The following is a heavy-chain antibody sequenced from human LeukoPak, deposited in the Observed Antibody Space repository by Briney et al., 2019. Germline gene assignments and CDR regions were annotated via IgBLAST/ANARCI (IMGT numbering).Heavy chain of an antibody. CDR3: ARVPIAARPRGWFDP. Sequence: SETLSLTCAVYGGSFSGYYWSWIRQPPGKGLEWIGEINHSGSTNYNPSLKSRVTISVDTSKNQFSLKLSSVTAEDSAVYYCARVPIAARPRGWFDPWGQGTLVTVSS. CDR2: INHSGST. J-gene: IGHJ5*02. V-gene: IGHV4-34*01. D-gene: IGHD6-6*01. CDR1: GGSFSGYY.